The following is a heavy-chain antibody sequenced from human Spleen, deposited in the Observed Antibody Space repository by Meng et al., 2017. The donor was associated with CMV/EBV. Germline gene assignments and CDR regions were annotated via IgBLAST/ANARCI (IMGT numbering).Heavy chain of an antibody. CDR3: VASPDYGMEV. CDR1: GFTFRSHW. CDR2: IKSDGRGT. Sequence: GESLKISCAGSGFTFRSHWMHWVRQPPGKGIVWVSRIKSDGRGTNYADSVKGRFTISTDNAKHTLHRQMNSLRAEDTAVYYCVASPDYGMEVWGQGTTVTVSS. D-gene: IGHD2-2*01. J-gene: IGHJ6*02. V-gene: IGHV3-74*01.